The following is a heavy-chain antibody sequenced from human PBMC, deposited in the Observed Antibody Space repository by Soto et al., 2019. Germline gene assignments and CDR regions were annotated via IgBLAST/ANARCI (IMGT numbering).Heavy chain of an antibody. J-gene: IGHJ6*02. Sequence: GGSLRLSCAASGFTFSSYAMHWFRQAPGKGLEWVAVISYDGSNKYYADSVKGRFTISRDNSKNTLYLQMNSLRAEDTAVYYCARDIFRGDWNYPADYYYGMDVWGQGTTVTVSS. CDR2: ISYDGSNK. CDR1: GFTFSSYA. CDR3: ARDIFRGDWNYPADYYYGMDV. V-gene: IGHV3-30-3*01. D-gene: IGHD1-7*01.